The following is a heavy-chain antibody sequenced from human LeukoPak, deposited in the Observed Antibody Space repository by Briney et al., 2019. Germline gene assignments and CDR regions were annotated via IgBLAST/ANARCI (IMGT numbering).Heavy chain of an antibody. CDR1: GYTFTGYY. CDR3: ARASSGLHFLDY. D-gene: IGHD6-19*01. Sequence: ASVKVSCKASGYTFTGYYIHWVRQAPGQGLEWMGRIIPNSGDTEYAQKFQGRVAMTRDTSISTVYMELSGLRSDDTAVYHCARASSGLHFLDYWGQGTLVTVSS. CDR2: IIPNSGDT. V-gene: IGHV1-2*06. J-gene: IGHJ4*02.